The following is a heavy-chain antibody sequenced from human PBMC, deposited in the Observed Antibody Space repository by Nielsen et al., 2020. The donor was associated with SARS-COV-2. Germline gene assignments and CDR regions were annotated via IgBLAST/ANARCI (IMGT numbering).Heavy chain of an antibody. D-gene: IGHD6-13*01. CDR1: GFTFGDYA. V-gene: IGHV3-49*03. CDR3: TRGGGRSGWFYLYFDL. J-gene: IGHJ2*01. Sequence: GESLKISCTASGFTFGDYAMSWFRQAPGKGMEWVGFIRNKGYSGTTEYAASVKGRFTISRDDSKSIAYLQMHSLETEDTAVYYCTRGGGRSGWFYLYFDLWGRGTLVTVSS. CDR2: IRNKGYSGTT.